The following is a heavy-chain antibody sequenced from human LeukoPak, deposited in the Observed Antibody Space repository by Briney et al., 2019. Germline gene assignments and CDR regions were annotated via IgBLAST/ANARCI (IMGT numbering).Heavy chain of an antibody. V-gene: IGHV3-21*01. Sequence: GGSLRLSCAASGFTFSSYSMNWVRQAPGKGLEWVSSISSSSSYIYYADSVKGRFTISRDNAKNSLYLQMNSLRAEDTAVYYCARVLDSSSWQRGGYNWFDPWGQGTLVTVSS. CDR1: GFTFSSYS. CDR3: ARVLDSSSWQRGGYNWFDP. J-gene: IGHJ5*02. CDR2: ISSSSSYI. D-gene: IGHD6-13*01.